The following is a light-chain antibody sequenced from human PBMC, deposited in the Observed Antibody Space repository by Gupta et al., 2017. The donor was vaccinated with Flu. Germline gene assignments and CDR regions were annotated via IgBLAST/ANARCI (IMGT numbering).Light chain of an antibody. CDR1: SSNLGAGYD. CDR2: GNS. J-gene: IGLJ3*02. V-gene: IGLV1-40*01. Sequence: QSGLTQPPSASGTPRQRLTISCTGSSSNLGAGYDVHWYQQLPGKAPKLLLYGNSHRPSGVPDRFSGSKSGNSASLAINGVQADDEAEYYCQVCDSRIGGWVFGGGTKLTVL. CDR3: QVCDSRIGGWV.